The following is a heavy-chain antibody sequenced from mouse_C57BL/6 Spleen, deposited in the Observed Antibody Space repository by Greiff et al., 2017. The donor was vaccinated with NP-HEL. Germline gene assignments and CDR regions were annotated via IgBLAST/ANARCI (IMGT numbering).Heavy chain of an antibody. CDR1: GYAFSSYW. J-gene: IGHJ3*01. V-gene: IGHV1-80*01. D-gene: IGHD2-3*01. CDR2: IYPGDGDT. CDR3: ARSVYDGYYGFAY. Sequence: QVQLKESGAELVKPGASVKISCKASGYAFSSYWMNWVKQRPGKGLEWIGQIYPGDGDTNYNGKFKGKATLTADKSSSTAYMQLSSLTSEDSAVYFCARSVYDGYYGFAYWGQGTLVTVSA.